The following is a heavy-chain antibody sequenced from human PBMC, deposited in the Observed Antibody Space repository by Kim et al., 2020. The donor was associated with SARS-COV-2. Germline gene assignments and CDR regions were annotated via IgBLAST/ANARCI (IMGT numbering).Heavy chain of an antibody. J-gene: IGHJ6*02. Sequence: GGSLRLSCAASGFTFSSYVMSWVRQAPGKGLEWVSAITGSGGYTYYADSVKGRFTISRDNSKNTLYLQMNGLRAEDTAVYYCAKDVSHISIFGVVTRGGMDVWGQGTTVTVSS. CDR1: GFTFSSYV. V-gene: IGHV3-23*01. D-gene: IGHD3-3*01. CDR3: AKDVSHISIFGVVTRGGMDV. CDR2: ITGSGGYT.